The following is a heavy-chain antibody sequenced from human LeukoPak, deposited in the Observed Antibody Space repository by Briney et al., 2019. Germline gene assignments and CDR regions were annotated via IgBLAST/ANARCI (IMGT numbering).Heavy chain of an antibody. CDR2: INPSGGST. J-gene: IGHJ4*02. CDR1: GYTFTSYY. V-gene: IGHV1-46*01. Sequence: ASVKVSCKASGYTFTSYYMHWVRQAPGQGLEWMGIINPSGGSTSYAQKLQGRVTMTTDTSTSTAYMELRSLRSDDTAVYYCARDALFDYWGQGTLVTVSS. CDR3: ARDALFDY.